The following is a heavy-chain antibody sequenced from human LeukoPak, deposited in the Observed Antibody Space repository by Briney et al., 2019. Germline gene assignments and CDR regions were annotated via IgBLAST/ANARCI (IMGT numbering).Heavy chain of an antibody. CDR2: IYISGST. J-gene: IGHJ4*02. CDR3: AREVSGWYYFDY. CDR1: GGSISSYC. V-gene: IGHV4-4*07. Sequence: PSETLSLTCTVSGGSISSYCWSWIRQPAGKGLEWIGRIYISGSTNYNPSLKSRVTISVDKSKNQFPLKLSSVTAADTAVYYCAREVSGWYYFDYWGQGTLVTVSS. D-gene: IGHD6-19*01.